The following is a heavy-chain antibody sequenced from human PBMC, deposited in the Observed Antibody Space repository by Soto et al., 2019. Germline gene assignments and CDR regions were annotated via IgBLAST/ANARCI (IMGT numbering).Heavy chain of an antibody. Sequence: VQLQESGPGLVKPSETLSLICTVSGGSIISDYLSWIRQPAGKGLEWIGRVYTSGYSNSNPSIKSRVTMSVDTSKKQFSLNLSSVTAADTAVYYCAREPTTAGTVNWFDPWGQGTLVTVSS. CDR2: VYTSGYS. V-gene: IGHV4-4*07. CDR3: AREPTTAGTVNWFDP. J-gene: IGHJ5*02. CDR1: GGSIISDY. D-gene: IGHD6-13*01.